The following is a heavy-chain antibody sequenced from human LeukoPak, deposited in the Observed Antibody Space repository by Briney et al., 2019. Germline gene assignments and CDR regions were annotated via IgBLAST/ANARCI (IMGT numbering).Heavy chain of an antibody. V-gene: IGHV1-18*01. CDR3: AGGWAVDGQGYYYGMDV. CDR1: GYTFTSYG. J-gene: IGHJ6*02. Sequence: ASVKVSCTASGYTFTSYGIRWVRQAPGQGLEWMGWISAYNGNTNYAQKLQGRVTMTTDTSTSTAYMELRSLRSDDTAVYYCAGGWAVDGQGYYYGMDVWGQGTTVTVSS. D-gene: IGHD6-19*01. CDR2: ISAYNGNT.